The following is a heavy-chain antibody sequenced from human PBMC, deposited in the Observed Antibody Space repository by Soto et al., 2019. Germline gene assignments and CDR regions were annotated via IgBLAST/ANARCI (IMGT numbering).Heavy chain of an antibody. D-gene: IGHD5-12*01. CDR2: ISWNSGSI. CDR1: GFTFDDYA. V-gene: IGHV3-9*01. CDR3: AKAKWPKEGTDAFDI. J-gene: IGHJ3*02. Sequence: PGGSLRLSCAASGFTFDDYAMHWVRQAPGKGLEWVSGISWNSGSIGYADSVKGRFTISRDNAKNSLYLQMNSLRAEDTALYYCAKAKWPKEGTDAFDIWGQGTMVTVSS.